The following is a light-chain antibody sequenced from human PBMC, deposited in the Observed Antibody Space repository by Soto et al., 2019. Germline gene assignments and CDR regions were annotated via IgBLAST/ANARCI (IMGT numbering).Light chain of an antibody. Sequence: QSALTQPASVSGSPGQSITISCTATSSGIGSYNLVSWYQHHPGNAPKLLIYEGTERPSGVSARLSGSRSSNTASLTISGVQAEDEADYHCCSYGGSSTYVFGTGTKVTVL. V-gene: IGLV2-23*01. CDR1: SSGIGSYNL. CDR2: EGT. J-gene: IGLJ1*01. CDR3: CSYGGSSTYV.